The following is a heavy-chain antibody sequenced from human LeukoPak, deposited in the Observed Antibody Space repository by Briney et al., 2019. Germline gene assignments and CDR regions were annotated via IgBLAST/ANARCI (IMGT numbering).Heavy chain of an antibody. V-gene: IGHV3-23*01. CDR2: ISGSGGST. CDR1: GFTFSRYA. CDR3: AREGRYHYGMDV. J-gene: IGHJ6*02. Sequence: PGGSLRLSCAASGFTFSRYAMSWVRQAPGKGLEWVSAISGSGGSTYYADSVKGRFTISRDNSKNTLYLQVNSLRAEDTAVYYCAREGRYHYGMDVWGQGTTVTVSS.